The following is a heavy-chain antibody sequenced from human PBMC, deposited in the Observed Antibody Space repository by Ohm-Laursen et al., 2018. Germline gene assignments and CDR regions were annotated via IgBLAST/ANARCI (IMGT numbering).Heavy chain of an antibody. CDR1: GGSISSYY. D-gene: IGHD6-19*01. CDR2: IYYSGST. CDR3: ARHIAVADFDY. V-gene: IGHV4-59*01. J-gene: IGHJ4*02. Sequence: GTLSLTCTVSGGSISSYYWSWIRQPPGKGLEWIGYIYYSGSTNYNPSLKSRVTISVDTSKNQFSLKLSSVTAADTAVYYCARHIAVADFDYWGQGTLVSVSS.